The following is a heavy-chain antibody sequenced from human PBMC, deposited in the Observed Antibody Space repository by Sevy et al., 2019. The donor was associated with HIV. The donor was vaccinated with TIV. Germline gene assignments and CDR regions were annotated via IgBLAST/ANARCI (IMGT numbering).Heavy chain of an antibody. CDR3: AKDMHPYYYDSSGYKIWGYYFDY. V-gene: IGHV3-9*01. CDR2: ISWNSGSI. CDR1: GFTFDDYA. J-gene: IGHJ4*02. D-gene: IGHD3-22*01. Sequence: GGSLRLSCAASGFTFDDYAMHWVRQAPGKGLEWVSGISWNSGSIGYADSLKGRFTISRDNAKNSLYLQMNSLRAEDTALYYCAKDMHPYYYDSSGYKIWGYYFDYWGQGTLVTVSS.